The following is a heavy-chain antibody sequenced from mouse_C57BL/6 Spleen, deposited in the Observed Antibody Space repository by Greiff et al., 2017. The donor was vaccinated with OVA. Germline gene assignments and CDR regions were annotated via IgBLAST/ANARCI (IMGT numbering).Heavy chain of an antibody. Sequence: QVQLQQPGAELVKPGASVKLSCKASGYTFTSYWMHWVKQRPGQGLEWIGMIHPNSGSTKYYEKFKSKATLTVDQSSSPAYMQLRSLTSEDSSVDYCADYLPYFDYWGQGTTLTGSS. V-gene: IGHV1-64*01. D-gene: IGHD2-4*01. J-gene: IGHJ2*01. CDR2: IHPNSGST. CDR3: ADYLPYFDY. CDR1: GYTFTSYW.